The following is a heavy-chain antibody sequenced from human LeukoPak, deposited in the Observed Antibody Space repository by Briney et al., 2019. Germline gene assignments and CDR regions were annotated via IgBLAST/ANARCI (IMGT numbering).Heavy chain of an antibody. CDR1: GFTFSSYA. V-gene: IGHV3-23*01. D-gene: IGHD2-15*01. CDR3: AKGTSSSCYSAPNY. Sequence: GGSLRLSCAASGFTFSSYAMNWVRQAPGKGLEWVSAICSNDNNTYYTNSVKGRFTISRDNSKNTLSLQLNSLRAEDTAVYYCAKGTSSSCYSAPNYWGQGTLVTVSS. CDR2: ICSNDNNT. J-gene: IGHJ4*02.